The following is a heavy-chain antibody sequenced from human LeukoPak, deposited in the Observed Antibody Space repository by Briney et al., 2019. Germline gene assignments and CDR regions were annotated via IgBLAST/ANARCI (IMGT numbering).Heavy chain of an antibody. CDR1: GYSFTTYW. CDR3: ARAMVSAMAHSPFEF. Sequence: GESLEISCKGSGYSFTTYWIGWVRQMPGKGLEWMGIIYPGDSDTRYSPSFQGQVTISADKSISTAYLQWSSLKAPDSAMYFCARAMVSAMAHSPFEFWGQGTLVTVSS. V-gene: IGHV5-51*01. D-gene: IGHD5-18*01. J-gene: IGHJ4*02. CDR2: IYPGDSDT.